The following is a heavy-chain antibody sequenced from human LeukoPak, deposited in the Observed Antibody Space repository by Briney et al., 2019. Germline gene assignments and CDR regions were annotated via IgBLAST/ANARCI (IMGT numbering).Heavy chain of an antibody. CDR3: ARTVVAARTYYCDY. CDR2: IYGGGTT. D-gene: IGHD2-15*01. Sequence: HPGGSLRLSCEASGFTVSSNYMSWVRQAPGKGLEWVSVIYGGGTTYYADSVKGRFAISRDNSKNMLYLQMNSLRVEDTAVYYCARTVVAARTYYCDYWGQGALVTVSS. J-gene: IGHJ4*02. V-gene: IGHV3-53*01. CDR1: GFTVSSNY.